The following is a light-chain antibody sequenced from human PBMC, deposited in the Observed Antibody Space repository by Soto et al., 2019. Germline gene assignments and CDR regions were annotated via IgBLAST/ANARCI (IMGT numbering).Light chain of an antibody. CDR1: QNISSY. V-gene: IGKV3-11*01. CDR3: QHYNSYSGA. J-gene: IGKJ1*01. CDR2: DVS. Sequence: EIVLTQSPDTLSLSPWERATLSCRASQNISSYLIWYQQKPGQAPRLLIYDVSNRATGIPARFSGSGSGTEFTLTISSLQPDDFATYYCQHYNSYSGAFGQGTKVDIK.